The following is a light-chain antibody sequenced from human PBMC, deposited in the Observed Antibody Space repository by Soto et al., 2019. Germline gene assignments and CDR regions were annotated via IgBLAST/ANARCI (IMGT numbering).Light chain of an antibody. Sequence: QAVVTQPPSASGTPGQRVTISCYGSSSNIGSSPVNWYQQLPGTAPKLLIYNSYQRPSGVPDRFSGSKSGTSASLAVSGLQSEDEADYYCAAWVGSLNGYVFGTGTKLTVL. CDR3: AAWVGSLNGYV. CDR2: NSY. V-gene: IGLV1-44*01. J-gene: IGLJ1*01. CDR1: SSNIGSSP.